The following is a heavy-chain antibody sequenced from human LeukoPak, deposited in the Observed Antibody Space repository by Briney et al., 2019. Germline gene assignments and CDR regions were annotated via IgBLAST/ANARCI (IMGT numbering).Heavy chain of an antibody. J-gene: IGHJ6*02. V-gene: IGHV4-59*01. D-gene: IGHD3-22*01. CDR3: AREERYYDSSGYLYYYGMDV. CDR1: GGSISSYY. CDR2: IYYSGST. Sequence: SETLSLTCTVSGGSISSYYWSWIRQPPGKGLEWIGYIYYSGSTNYNPSLKSRVTISVDTSKNQFSLKLSSVTAADTAVYYCAREERYYDSSGYLYYYGMDVWGQGTTVTVSS.